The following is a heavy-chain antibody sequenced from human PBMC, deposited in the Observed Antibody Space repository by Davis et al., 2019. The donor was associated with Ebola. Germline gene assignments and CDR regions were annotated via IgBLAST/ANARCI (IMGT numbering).Heavy chain of an antibody. CDR3: AREMFQVGDRALDD. J-gene: IGHJ4*02. D-gene: IGHD3-10*02. CDR1: GFTFSSYW. Sequence: PGGSLRLSCAASGFTFSSYWMQWVRQTPGKGLVWVSRIDIDGGRTAYGDSVKGRFTISRDNAKNTVYLQMDSLTNDDTAVYYCAREMFQVGDRALDDWGQGTLVTVSS. V-gene: IGHV3-74*01. CDR2: IDIDGGRT.